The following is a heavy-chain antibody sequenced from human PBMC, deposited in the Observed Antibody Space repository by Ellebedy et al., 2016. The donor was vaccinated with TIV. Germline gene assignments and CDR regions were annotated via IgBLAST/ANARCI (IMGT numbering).Heavy chain of an antibody. V-gene: IGHV1-69*06. CDR2: IIPIFGTA. Sequence: SVKVSCXASGCTFISYAISWVRQAPGQGLEWMGGIIPIFGTANYAQKFQGRVTITADKSTSTAYMELSSLRSEDTAVYYCARVGSHLPNWFDPWGQGTLVTVSS. CDR1: GCTFISYA. J-gene: IGHJ5*02. CDR3: ARVGSHLPNWFDP. D-gene: IGHD3-16*01.